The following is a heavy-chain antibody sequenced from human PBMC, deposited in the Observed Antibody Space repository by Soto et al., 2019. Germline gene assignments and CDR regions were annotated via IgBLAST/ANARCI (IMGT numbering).Heavy chain of an antibody. CDR3: ARGRRNFLSGYDSAFDY. CDR1: GGYISTYY. J-gene: IGHJ4*02. D-gene: IGHD5-12*01. V-gene: IGHV4-59*01. CDR2: IYYTGST. Sequence: QVQLQESGPGLVKPSETLSLTCTVSGGYISTYYWSWIRQPPGKGLEWIGNIYYTGSTNYNPSLKSRVTISVDTSKNQFSLKLTSVTAADTPVYYCARGRRNFLSGYDSAFDYWGQGTLVTVSS.